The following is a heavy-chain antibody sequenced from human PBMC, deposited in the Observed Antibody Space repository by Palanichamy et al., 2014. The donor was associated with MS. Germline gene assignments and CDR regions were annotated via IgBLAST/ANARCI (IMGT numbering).Heavy chain of an antibody. CDR3: ARVTRGGSGSYQPFDY. V-gene: IGHV3-33*01. Sequence: QVQLVESGGGVVQPGRSLRLSCAASGFSFSSYGMHWVRQAPGKGLEWVASIWYDGSNKYYADSVKGRLIISRDNSKNTVYVELNSLTAEDTAMYFCARVTRGGSGSYQPFDYWGQGTLVTVSS. CDR2: IWYDGSNK. D-gene: IGHD3-10*01. CDR1: GFSFSSYG. J-gene: IGHJ4*02.